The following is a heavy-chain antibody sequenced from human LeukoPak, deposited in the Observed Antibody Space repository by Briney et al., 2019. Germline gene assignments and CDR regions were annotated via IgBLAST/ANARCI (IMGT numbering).Heavy chain of an antibody. D-gene: IGHD5-24*01. CDR2: IDYRGST. J-gene: IGHJ4*02. CDR1: GGSISTYY. CDR3: ARSAQRWLQFKKQPNFDY. V-gene: IGHV4-59*01. Sequence: SETLSLTCTVSGGSISTYYWSWIRQPPGKGLEWIAYIDYRGSTTYNPSLRSRVTISVDTSRNQFSLKLSSVTAEDTAVYYCARSAQRWLQFKKQPNFDYWGQGTLVTVSS.